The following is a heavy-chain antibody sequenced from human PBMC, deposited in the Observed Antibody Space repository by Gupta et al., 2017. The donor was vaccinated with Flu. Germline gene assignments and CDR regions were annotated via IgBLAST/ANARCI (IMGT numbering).Heavy chain of an antibody. V-gene: IGHV4-34*01. CDR3: ARGITIFGVVMIPRLNWFDP. Sequence: QVQLQQWGAGLLKPSETLSLTCAVYGGSFSGYYWSWIRQPPGKGLEWIGEINHSGSTNYNPSLKSRVTISVDTSKNQFSLKLSPATAADTAVYYCARGITIFGVVMIPRLNWFDPWGQGTLVTVSS. J-gene: IGHJ5*02. D-gene: IGHD3-3*01. CDR2: INHSGST. CDR1: GGSFSGYY.